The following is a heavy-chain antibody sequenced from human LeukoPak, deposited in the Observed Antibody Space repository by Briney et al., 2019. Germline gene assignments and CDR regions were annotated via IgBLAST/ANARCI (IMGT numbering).Heavy chain of an antibody. V-gene: IGHV6-1*01. Sequence: SQTLSLTCAISGDSVSSNSAAWNWIRQSPSRGLEWLGRTYYRSKWYNDYEVSVKSRITINPDTSKNQFSLQLNSVTPEGTAVYYCARVQVLAYAFDIWGQGTMVTVSS. CDR2: TYYRSKWYN. J-gene: IGHJ3*02. CDR1: GDSVSSNSAA. CDR3: ARVQVLAYAFDI.